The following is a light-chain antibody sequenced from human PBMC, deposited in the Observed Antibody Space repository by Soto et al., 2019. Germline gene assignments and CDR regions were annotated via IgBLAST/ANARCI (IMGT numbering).Light chain of an antibody. CDR1: SSNIGAGYD. Sequence: QPVLTQPPSVSGAPGQRVTVSCTGSSSNIGAGYDVYWYQQLPGTAPKLLIFANTNRPSGVPDRFSGSKSDTSASLAIAGLKAEDEADYYCQSYDSSMSGSVFGTGTKVTVL. V-gene: IGLV1-40*01. CDR3: QSYDSSMSGSV. CDR2: ANT. J-gene: IGLJ1*01.